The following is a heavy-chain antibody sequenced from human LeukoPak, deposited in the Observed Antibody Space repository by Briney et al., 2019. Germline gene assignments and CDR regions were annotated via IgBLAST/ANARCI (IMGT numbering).Heavy chain of an antibody. D-gene: IGHD6-13*01. CDR1: VFTFSRYA. J-gene: IGHJ4*02. CDR3: ATVGYSSWYTFDY. V-gene: IGHV3-23*01. CDR2: ISGSGGST. Sequence: GGSLRLSCAASVFTFSRYAMSWVRQAPGKGLEWVSAISGSGGSTYYADSVKGRFTISRDNSKNTLYLQMNSLRAEDTAVYYCATVGYSSWYTFDYWGQGTLVNVSS.